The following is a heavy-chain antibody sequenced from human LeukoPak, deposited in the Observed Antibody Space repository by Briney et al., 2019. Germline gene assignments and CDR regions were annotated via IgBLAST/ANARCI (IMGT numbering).Heavy chain of an antibody. CDR2: ISSSSSYV. Sequence: GGSLRLSCAASGFTFSSYSMNWVRQAPGKGLEWVSSISSSSSYVYYADSVKGRFTISRDNAKNSLYLQMNSLRAEDTAVYYCARDSRRGYFDLWGRGTPVTVSS. CDR1: GFTFSSYS. CDR3: ARDSRRGYFDL. D-gene: IGHD6-13*01. V-gene: IGHV3-21*01. J-gene: IGHJ2*01.